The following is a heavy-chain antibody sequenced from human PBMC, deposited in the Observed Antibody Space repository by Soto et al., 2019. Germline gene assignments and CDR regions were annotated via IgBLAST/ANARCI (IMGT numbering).Heavy chain of an antibody. Sequence: GGSLRLSCVASGFTFSNYGMHWVRQAPGKGLAWVAGIDYNEINQYYIDHVKGRFTISRDQSKNTLYLQMNSLRAEDTAVYYCARDFCPVPTCYDLWGQGVLVTVSS. V-gene: IGHV3-33*01. CDR1: GFTFSNYG. D-gene: IGHD2-2*01. J-gene: IGHJ4*02. CDR3: ARDFCPVPTCYDL. CDR2: IDYNEINQ.